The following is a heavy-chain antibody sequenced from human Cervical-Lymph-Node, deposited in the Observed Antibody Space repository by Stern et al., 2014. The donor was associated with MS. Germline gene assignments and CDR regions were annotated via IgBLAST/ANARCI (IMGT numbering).Heavy chain of an antibody. V-gene: IGHV3-49*04. CDR2: IRSKDFGETT. CDR1: GFTFGDYA. D-gene: IGHD1-14*01. Sequence: VQLVESGGGLAQPGGSLRLSCTASGFTFGDYAMSWDRQAPGKGLEWIGLIRSKDFGETTQYAAPVKVRITLYNDDSKSNLSLQMNSLGSDDTAVYYCSRSTSPDDYWGQGTLVTVSS. CDR3: SRSTSPDDY. J-gene: IGHJ4*02.